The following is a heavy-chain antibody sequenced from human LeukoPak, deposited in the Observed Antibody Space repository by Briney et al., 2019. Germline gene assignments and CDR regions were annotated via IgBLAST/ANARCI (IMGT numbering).Heavy chain of an antibody. CDR2: ISAYNGNT. D-gene: IGHD3-10*01. CDR3: ARDYGSDSFDY. Sequence: ASVKVSCKASGYTFTGYDMHWVRQAPGQGLEWMGWISAYNGNTNYAQKLQGRVTMTTDTSTSTAYMELRSLRSDDTAVYYCARDYGSDSFDYWGQGTLVTVSS. J-gene: IGHJ4*02. CDR1: GYTFTGYD. V-gene: IGHV1-18*04.